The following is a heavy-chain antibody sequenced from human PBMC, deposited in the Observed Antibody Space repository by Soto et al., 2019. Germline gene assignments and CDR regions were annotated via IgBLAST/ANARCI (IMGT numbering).Heavy chain of an antibody. V-gene: IGHV3-64D*08. D-gene: IGHD2-2*01. Sequence: GGSLRLSCAASGFTFSSYAMSWVRQAPGKGLEHVSAISSNGGSTYYADSVKGRFTISRDNSKNTLYLQMSSLRAEDTAVYYCVKDIRYCSSTSCYAGLYFDYWGQGTLVTVSS. CDR1: GFTFSSYA. CDR3: VKDIRYCSSTSCYAGLYFDY. J-gene: IGHJ4*02. CDR2: ISSNGGST.